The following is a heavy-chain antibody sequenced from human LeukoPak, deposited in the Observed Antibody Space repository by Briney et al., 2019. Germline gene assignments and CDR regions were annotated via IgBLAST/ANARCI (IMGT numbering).Heavy chain of an antibody. V-gene: IGHV1-69*06. CDR3: ARDLVSGFYYFDY. D-gene: IGHD6-19*01. J-gene: IGHJ4*02. Sequence: SVTLSCTASGGTFSSYAISWVRQAPGQGLEWMGGIIPIFGTANYAQKFQGRVTITADKSTSTAYMELSSLRSEDTAVYYCARDLVSGFYYFDYWRRASLVSVSS. CDR2: IIPIFGTA. CDR1: GGTFSSYA.